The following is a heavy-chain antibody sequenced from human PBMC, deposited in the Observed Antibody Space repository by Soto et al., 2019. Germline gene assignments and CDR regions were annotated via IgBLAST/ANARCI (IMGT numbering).Heavy chain of an antibody. CDR1: GYSFTNYW. Sequence: GESLKISCKGSGYSFTNYWIGWVRQMPGKGLDWMGIFYPGDSDIRYSPSFQGQVTISADKSISTAYLQWSSLKASDTAMYYCERAESGYSGYDFAPNWGQGTLVTVSS. CDR3: ERAESGYSGYDFAPN. CDR2: FYPGDSDI. V-gene: IGHV5-51*01. J-gene: IGHJ4*02. D-gene: IGHD5-12*01.